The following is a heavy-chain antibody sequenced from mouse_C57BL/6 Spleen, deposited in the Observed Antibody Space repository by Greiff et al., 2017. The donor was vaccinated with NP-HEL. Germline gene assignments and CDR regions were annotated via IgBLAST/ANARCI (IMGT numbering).Heavy chain of an antibody. J-gene: IGHJ4*01. CDR2: IDPETGGT. Sequence: QVQLKQSGAELVRPGASVTLSCKASGYTFTDYEMHWVKQTPVHGLEWIGAIDPETGGTAYNQKFKGKAILTADKSSSTAYMELRSLTSEDSAVYYCTRSQIETASDYYAMDYWGQGTSVTVSS. CDR3: TRSQIETASDYYAMDY. V-gene: IGHV1-15*01. D-gene: IGHD6-1*02. CDR1: GYTFTDYE.